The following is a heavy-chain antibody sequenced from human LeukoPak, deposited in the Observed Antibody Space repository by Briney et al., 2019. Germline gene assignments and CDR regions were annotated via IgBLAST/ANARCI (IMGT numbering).Heavy chain of an antibody. CDR1: GYIFTTYW. Sequence: GESLKISCKGSGYIFTTYWISWVRQMPGKGLEWMGKIAPSDSYTNYSPSFQGHVTLSVDKSISTAYLQWSSLKASDPAMYYCARLLADYYYYYGMDVWGQGTTVTVSS. D-gene: IGHD6-13*01. CDR2: IAPSDSYT. CDR3: ARLLADYYYYYGMDV. J-gene: IGHJ6*02. V-gene: IGHV5-10-1*01.